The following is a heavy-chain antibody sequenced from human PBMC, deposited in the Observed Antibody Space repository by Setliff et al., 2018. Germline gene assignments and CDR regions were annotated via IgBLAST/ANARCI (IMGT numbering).Heavy chain of an antibody. CDR1: GGTFSSYA. CDR3: ARDPSLYCSSTSCSPHWFDP. D-gene: IGHD2-2*01. Sequence: ASVKVSCKASGGTFSSYAISWVRQAPGQGLEWMGGIIPIFGTANYAQKFQGRVTITADESTSTAYMELSSLRSDDTAVYYCARDPSLYCSSTSCSPHWFDPCGQGTPVTVSS. J-gene: IGHJ5*02. V-gene: IGHV1-69*13. CDR2: IIPIFGTA.